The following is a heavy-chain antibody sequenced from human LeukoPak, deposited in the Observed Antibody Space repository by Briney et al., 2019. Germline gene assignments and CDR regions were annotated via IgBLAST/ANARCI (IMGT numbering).Heavy chain of an antibody. J-gene: IGHJ4*02. CDR2: VGTAGDT. D-gene: IGHD3-10*01. CDR1: GFTFSSYD. Sequence: PGGSLRLSCAASGFTFSSYDMHWVRHATGKGLEWVSAVGTAGDTYYPGSVKGRFTISRENAKNSLYLQMNSLRAGDTAVYYCARAPYGSGSLDYWGQGTLVTVSS. CDR3: ARAPYGSGSLDY. V-gene: IGHV3-13*01.